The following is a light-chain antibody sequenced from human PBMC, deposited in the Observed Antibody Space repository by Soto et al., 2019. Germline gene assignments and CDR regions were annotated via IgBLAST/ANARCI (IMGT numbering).Light chain of an antibody. CDR3: HTAAT. J-gene: IGKJ2*01. Sequence: DIQMTQSPSSLSASVGDRVTITCRGSQAITSSVNWYQQKPGKAPKLLICAASTLLSGVPARFSGGGSGTDFTLTITSLQPEDSATYYCHTAATFGQGTKLEIK. CDR1: QAITSS. V-gene: IGKV1-39*01. CDR2: AAS.